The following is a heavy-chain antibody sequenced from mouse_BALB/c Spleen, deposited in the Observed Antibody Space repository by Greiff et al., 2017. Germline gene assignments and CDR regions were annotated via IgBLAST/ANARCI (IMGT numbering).Heavy chain of an antibody. V-gene: IGHV1-5*01. J-gene: IGHJ2*01. Sequence: VQLQQSGTVLARPGASVKMSCKASGYTFTSYWMHWVKQRPGQGLEWIGAIYPGNSDTSYNQKFKGKAKLTAVTSTSTAYMELSSLTNEDSAVYYCTRVGYYGTLDYWGQGTTLTVSS. CDR1: GYTFTSYW. CDR3: TRVGYYGTLDY. D-gene: IGHD1-1*01. CDR2: IYPGNSDT.